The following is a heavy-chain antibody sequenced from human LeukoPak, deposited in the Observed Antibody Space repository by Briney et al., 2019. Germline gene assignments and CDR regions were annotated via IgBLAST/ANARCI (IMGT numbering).Heavy chain of an antibody. CDR3: ARCSGVIGSSGY. CDR1: GDSVSSNSAA. J-gene: IGHJ1*01. Sequence: QTLSLTCALSGDSVSSNSAAWNRTRQSPSRGLEWLGRTYYRSKWYNDYTVSAKCRISINPDTSKTQFSLQLESVTPEDTAVYYCARCSGVIGSSGYGGEDTGDTVSS. V-gene: IGHV6-1*01. CDR2: TYYRSKWYN. D-gene: IGHD6-6*01.